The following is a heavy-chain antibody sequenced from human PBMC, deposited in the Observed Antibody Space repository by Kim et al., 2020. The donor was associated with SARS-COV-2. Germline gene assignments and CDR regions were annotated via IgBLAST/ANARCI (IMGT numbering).Heavy chain of an antibody. J-gene: IGHJ4*02. CDR1: GFTFSTYW. CDR3: AREEGGYYFDY. V-gene: IGHV3-7*01. D-gene: IGHD3-16*01. CDR2: MKQDGSEK. Sequence: GGSLRLSCAASGFTFSTYWMSWVRQAPGKGLEWVANMKQDGSEKYYVDSVKGRFTISRDNAKNSLYLQMNSLRVEDTAVYYCAREEGGYYFDYWGQGTLVTVSS.